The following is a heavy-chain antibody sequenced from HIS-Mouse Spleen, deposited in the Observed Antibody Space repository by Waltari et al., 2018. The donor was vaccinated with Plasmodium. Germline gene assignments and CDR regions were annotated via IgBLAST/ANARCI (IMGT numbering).Heavy chain of an antibody. CDR3: ASSWYWYFDL. CDR2: IKQEGSEK. Sequence: EVQLVESGGGLVQPGGSLRLSCAASGFTFSSYWMSWVRQAPGKGLGWVANIKQEGSEKYYLDSVKGRFTISRDNAKNALYLQMNSLRAEDTAVYYCASSWYWYFDLWGRGTLVTVSS. D-gene: IGHD6-13*01. CDR1: GFTFSSYW. J-gene: IGHJ2*01. V-gene: IGHV3-7*01.